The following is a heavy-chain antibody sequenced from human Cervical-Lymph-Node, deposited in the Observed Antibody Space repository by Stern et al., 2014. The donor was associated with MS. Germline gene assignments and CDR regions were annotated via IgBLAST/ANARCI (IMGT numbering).Heavy chain of an antibody. V-gene: IGHV5-51*01. CDR3: ARPGRDACNSDC. CDR2: IYPGDSAT. Sequence: EVQLVQSGSEVKKPGESLKISCKASGYSFNSYWIGWVPPMPGNGLEWMGVIYPGDSATRYSPSFQGQVTISADKSTNTAHLQWSSLKDSDTAIYYCARPGRDACNSDCWGQGTLVIVSS. D-gene: IGHD5-24*01. J-gene: IGHJ4*02. CDR1: GYSFNSYW.